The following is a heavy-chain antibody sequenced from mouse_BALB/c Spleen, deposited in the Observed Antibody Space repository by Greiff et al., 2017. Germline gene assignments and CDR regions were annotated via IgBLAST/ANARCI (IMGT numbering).Heavy chain of an antibody. CDR2: IDPANGNT. J-gene: IGHJ3*01. V-gene: IGHV14-3*02. Sequence: VQLQQSGAELVKPGASVKLSCTASGFNIKDTYMHWVKQRPEQGLEWIGRIDPANGNTKYDPKFQGKATITADTSSNTAYLQLSSLTSEDTAVYYCARSSYDSRFAYWGQGTLVTVSA. CDR3: ARSSYDSRFAY. CDR1: GFNIKDTY. D-gene: IGHD2-4*01.